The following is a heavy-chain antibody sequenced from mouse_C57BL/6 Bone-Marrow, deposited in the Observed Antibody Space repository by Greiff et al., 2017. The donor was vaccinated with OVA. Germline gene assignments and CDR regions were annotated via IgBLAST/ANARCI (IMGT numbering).Heavy chain of an antibody. CDR2: IHPNSGST. CDR3: ARAGKRYSNPYYFDY. CDR1: GYTFTSYW. D-gene: IGHD2-5*01. V-gene: IGHV1-64*01. J-gene: IGHJ2*01. Sequence: QVQLQQSGAELVKPGASVKLSCKASGYTFTSYWMHWVKQRPGQGLEWIGMIHPNSGSTNYNEKFKSKATLTVDKSSSTAYMQLSSLTSEDSAVYYCARAGKRYSNPYYFDYWGQGTTLTVSS.